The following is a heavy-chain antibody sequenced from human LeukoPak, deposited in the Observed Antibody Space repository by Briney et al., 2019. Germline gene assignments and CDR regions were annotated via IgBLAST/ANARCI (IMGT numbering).Heavy chain of an antibody. V-gene: IGHV4-38-2*01. D-gene: IGHD5-18*01. J-gene: IGHJ4*02. CDR2: IYHSGST. CDR1: GYSISSGYY. Sequence: PSETLSLTCAVSGYSISSGYYWGWIRQPPGKGLEWIGSIYHSGSTYYNPSLKSRVTISVDTSKNQFSLKLSSVTAAGTAVYYCARHGAWGYSYGLFDYWGQGTLVTVSS. CDR3: ARHGAWGYSYGLFDY.